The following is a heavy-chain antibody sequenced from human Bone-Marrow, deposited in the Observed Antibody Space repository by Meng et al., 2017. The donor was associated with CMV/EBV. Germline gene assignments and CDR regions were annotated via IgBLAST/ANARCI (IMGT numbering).Heavy chain of an antibody. CDR2: IYSGGST. J-gene: IGHJ3*02. Sequence: GGSLTLSCVASGFAVSSNYMSWVRQAPGKGLEWVSVIYSGGSTYYADSVKGRFTISRDNSKSTLFLQMNSLRAEDTAVYYCARDGSNRGPAFDIWGQGTMVTVSS. CDR1: GFAVSSNY. V-gene: IGHV3-53*01. D-gene: IGHD7-27*01. CDR3: ARDGSNRGPAFDI.